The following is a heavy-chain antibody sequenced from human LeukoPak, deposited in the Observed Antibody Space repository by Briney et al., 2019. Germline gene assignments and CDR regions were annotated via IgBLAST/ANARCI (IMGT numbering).Heavy chain of an antibody. D-gene: IGHD4-17*01. V-gene: IGHV3-21*03. CDR2: ISSSSSYI. Sequence: GGSLRLSCAASGFTFSSYNMNWVRQAPGKGLEWVSSISSSSSYIYYADSVKGRFTISRDNAKNSLYLQMSSLRAEDTAMYYCTIQLPPYGPIDYWGQGTLVTVSS. CDR1: GFTFSSYN. CDR3: TIQLPPYGPIDY. J-gene: IGHJ4*02.